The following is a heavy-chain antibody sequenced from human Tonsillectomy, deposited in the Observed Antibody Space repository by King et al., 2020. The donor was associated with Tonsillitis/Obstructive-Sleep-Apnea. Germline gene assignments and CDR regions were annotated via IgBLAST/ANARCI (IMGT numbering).Heavy chain of an antibody. V-gene: IGHV4-34*01. J-gene: IGHJ6*03. CDR3: ARDYTSSPYYYYYMDV. D-gene: IGHD6-6*01. CDR2: INHIGST. Sequence: VQLQQWGAGLLKPSGTLSLTCAVYGGSFSGYYWSWIRHPPGKGLEWIGEINHIGSTNYNPSLKSRVTISVDTSKNQFSLDLSSVTAADTAVYYCARDYTSSPYYYYYMDVWGKGTTVTVSS. CDR1: GGSFSGYY.